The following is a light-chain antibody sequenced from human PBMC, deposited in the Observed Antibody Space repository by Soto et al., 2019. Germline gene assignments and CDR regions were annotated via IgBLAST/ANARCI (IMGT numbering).Light chain of an antibody. Sequence: EIVLTQSPGTLSLSPGERATLSCRASQSVSSSYLAWYQQKPGQAPRLLIYGASSRATGIPDKFSGSGSVTDFTLTISRREPEDFSVYDCHQYDSSPLVTFGGGTRLEIK. CDR1: QSVSSSY. CDR3: HQYDSSPLVT. CDR2: GAS. V-gene: IGKV3-20*01. J-gene: IGKJ5*01.